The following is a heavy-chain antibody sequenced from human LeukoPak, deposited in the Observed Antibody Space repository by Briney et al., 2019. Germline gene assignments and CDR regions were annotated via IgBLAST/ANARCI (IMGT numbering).Heavy chain of an antibody. J-gene: IGHJ3*02. V-gene: IGHV5-51*01. Sequence: GESLKISCKGSGYGFSSYWIGWVRQMPGKGLEYMGIICPGDSDTRYSQSFQGQVTISADKSITTAYLQWSSLKASDNAMYYCARPRLKGGSWDAFDIWGQGTMVTVSS. D-gene: IGHD6-13*01. CDR3: ARPRLKGGSWDAFDI. CDR1: GYGFSSYW. CDR2: ICPGDSDT.